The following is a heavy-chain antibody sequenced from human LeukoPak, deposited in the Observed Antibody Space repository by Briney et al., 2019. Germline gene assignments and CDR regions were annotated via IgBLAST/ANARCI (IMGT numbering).Heavy chain of an antibody. V-gene: IGHV3-48*04. D-gene: IGHD3-10*01. Sequence: PGGSLRLSCAASGFTFSSYTMNWVRQPPGKGLEWVSNIGTSSTTIYYADSVKGRFTISRDNAKNSLYLQMNSLRAEDTAVYYCARAQYGSGRGDYWGQGTLVTVSS. J-gene: IGHJ4*02. CDR2: IGTSSTTI. CDR1: GFTFSSYT. CDR3: ARAQYGSGRGDY.